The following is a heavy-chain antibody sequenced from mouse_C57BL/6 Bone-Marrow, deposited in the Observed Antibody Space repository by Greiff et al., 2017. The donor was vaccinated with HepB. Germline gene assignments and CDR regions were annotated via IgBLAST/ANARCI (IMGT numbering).Heavy chain of an antibody. J-gene: IGHJ3*01. D-gene: IGHD2-5*01. V-gene: IGHV1-82*01. CDR2: IYPGDGDT. Sequence: VQLQQSGPELVKPGASVKISCKASGYAFSSSWMNWVKQRPGKGLEWIGRIYPGDGDTNYNGKFKGKATLTADKSSSTAYMQLSSLTSEDSAVYFCATPYYSNPWFAYWGQGTLVTVSA. CDR1: GYAFSSSW. CDR3: ATPYYSNPWFAY.